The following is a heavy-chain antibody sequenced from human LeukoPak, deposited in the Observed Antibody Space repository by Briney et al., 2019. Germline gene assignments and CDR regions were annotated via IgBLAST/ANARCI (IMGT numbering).Heavy chain of an antibody. V-gene: IGHV4-61*02. CDR3: ARETMVRGVDD. CDR1: GGSISSGSYY. J-gene: IGHJ4*02. D-gene: IGHD3-10*01. CDR2: IYTSGST. Sequence: PSETLSLTCTVSGGSISSGSYYWSWIRQPAGKGLEWIGRIYTSGSTNYNPSLKSRVTISVDTSKNQFSLKLSSVTAADTAVYYCARETMVRGVDDWGQGTLVTVSS.